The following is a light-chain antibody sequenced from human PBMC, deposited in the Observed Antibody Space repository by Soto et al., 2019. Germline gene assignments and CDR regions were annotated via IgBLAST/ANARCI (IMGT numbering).Light chain of an antibody. V-gene: IGKV3-15*01. CDR2: ATS. J-gene: IGKJ4*01. CDR1: QSVGTN. Sequence: EIVLTQSPATLSVSPGERATLSCRASQSVGTNFAWYQQKPGQAPRLLLLATSTRATGVPARFRGSGSGTEFTRTIGSLQSEDFAVYYCEQYGDWPLTCGGGAKVEIE. CDR3: EQYGDWPLT.